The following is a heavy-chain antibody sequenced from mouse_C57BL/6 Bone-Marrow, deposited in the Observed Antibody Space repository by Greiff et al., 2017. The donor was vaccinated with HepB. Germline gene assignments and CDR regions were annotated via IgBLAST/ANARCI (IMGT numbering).Heavy chain of an antibody. CDR3: ARDRIYYGYDGFDY. V-gene: IGHV5-4*01. D-gene: IGHD2-2*01. J-gene: IGHJ2*01. Sequence: EVKVVESGGGLVKPGGSLKLSCAASGFTFSSYAMSWVRQTPEKRLEWVATISDGGSYTYYPDNVKGRFTISRDNAKNNLYLQMSHLKSEDTAMYYCARDRIYYGYDGFDYWGQGTTLTVSS. CDR2: ISDGGSYT. CDR1: GFTFSSYA.